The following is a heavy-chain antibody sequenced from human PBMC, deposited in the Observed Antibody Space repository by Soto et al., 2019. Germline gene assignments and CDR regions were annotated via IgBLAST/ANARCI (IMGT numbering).Heavy chain of an antibody. V-gene: IGHV4-31*03. Sequence: PSETLSLTCTVSGGSISSGGYYWSWIRQHPGKGLEWIGYIYYSGSTYYNPSLKSRVTISVDTSKNQFSLKLSSVTAADTAVYYCARGQPMVAATPSGSRWYDPWGQGTLVTVSS. D-gene: IGHD2-15*01. CDR1: GGSISSGGYY. J-gene: IGHJ5*02. CDR3: ARGQPMVAATPSGSRWYDP. CDR2: IYYSGST.